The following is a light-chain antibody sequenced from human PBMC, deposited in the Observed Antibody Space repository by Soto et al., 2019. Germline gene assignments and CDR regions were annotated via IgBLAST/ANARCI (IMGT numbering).Light chain of an antibody. J-gene: IGKJ1*01. CDR3: QHYNSYSEA. CDR1: QTINSW. Sequence: DIQMTQPPSTLSGSVGDRVTITCRASQTINSWLAWYQQKPGKAPKLLIYKAATLKSGVPSRFSGSGSGTEFTLTISSLQSDDFATYLCQHYNSYSEAFGQGTKGALK. CDR2: KAA. V-gene: IGKV1-5*03.